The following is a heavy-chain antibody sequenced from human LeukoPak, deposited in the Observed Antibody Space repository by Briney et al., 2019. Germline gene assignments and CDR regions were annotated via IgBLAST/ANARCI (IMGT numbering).Heavy chain of an antibody. V-gene: IGHV3-7*01. CDR1: GFPFSSYW. CDR3: ARARPTTNYYDSSGLPDAFDI. Sequence: GGSLRLSCVASGFPFSSYWMTWVRQAPGKGLEWVANIKQDGSKKSYVDSVKGRFTISRDNAKNSLYLQMNSLRAEDTAVYYCARARPTTNYYDSSGLPDAFDIWGQGTMVTVSS. CDR2: IKQDGSKK. D-gene: IGHD3-22*01. J-gene: IGHJ3*02.